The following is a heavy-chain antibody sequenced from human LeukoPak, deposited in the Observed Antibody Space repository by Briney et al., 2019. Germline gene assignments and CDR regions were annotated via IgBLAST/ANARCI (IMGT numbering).Heavy chain of an antibody. Sequence: GGSLTLSCAASGFTFTSYATRWDRHAPGTGLEWVSAISGSGGRTSYADSVKGRFTITRDNSKNTLYLQMNSLRAEDTAVYYCAKDPPGYGDGMYYFDYWGQGTLVIVSS. CDR2: ISGSGGRT. V-gene: IGHV3-23*01. D-gene: IGHD4-17*01. CDR1: GFTFTSYA. J-gene: IGHJ4*02. CDR3: AKDPPGYGDGMYYFDY.